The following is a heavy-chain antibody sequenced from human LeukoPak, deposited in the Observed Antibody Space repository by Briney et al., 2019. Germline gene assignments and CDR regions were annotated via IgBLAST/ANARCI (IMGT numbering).Heavy chain of an antibody. V-gene: IGHV3-23*01. CDR3: AKGIHSTGYYPFDY. CDR2: ISESGDNT. J-gene: IGHJ4*02. CDR1: GFTFSSYA. D-gene: IGHD3-22*01. Sequence: GGSLRLSCAASGFTFSSYAMSWVRQAPGKGLEWVSAISESGDNTYYADSVKGRFTISRDTSKSTLYLQLNSLRAEDTAIYYCAKGIHSTGYYPFDYWGQGTLVTVSS.